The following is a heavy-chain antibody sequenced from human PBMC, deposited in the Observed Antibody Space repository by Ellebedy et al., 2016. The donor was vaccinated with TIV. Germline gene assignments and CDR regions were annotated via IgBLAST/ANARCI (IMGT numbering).Heavy chain of an antibody. CDR1: GFTFSNAW. J-gene: IGHJ3*02. CDR3: STYSFVDTAMWGAFDI. CDR2: IKSKTDGGTA. V-gene: IGHV3-15*07. Sequence: PGGSLRLSCAASGFTFSNAWMTWVRQTPGKGLEWVGRIKSKTDGGTADYAAPVKGRFTISRDDSKNTLYLQMNSLKTEDTAVYYCSTYSFVDTAMWGAFDIWGQGTMVTVSS. D-gene: IGHD5-18*01.